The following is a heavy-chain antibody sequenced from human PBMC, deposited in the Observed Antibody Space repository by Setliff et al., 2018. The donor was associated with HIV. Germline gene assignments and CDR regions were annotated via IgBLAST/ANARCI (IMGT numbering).Heavy chain of an antibody. Sequence: LRLSCAASGFTFSSYSMNWVRQAPGKGLEWLGRIKDRTDNYATAYAASVKGRFTIFRDDSANTAYLQINSLEIEDTAVYYCTRPQYIYENGGSDYWGQGTLVTVSS. D-gene: IGHD3-22*01. CDR3: TRPQYIYENGGSDY. V-gene: IGHV3-73*01. J-gene: IGHJ4*02. CDR2: IKDRTDNYAT. CDR1: GFTFSSYS.